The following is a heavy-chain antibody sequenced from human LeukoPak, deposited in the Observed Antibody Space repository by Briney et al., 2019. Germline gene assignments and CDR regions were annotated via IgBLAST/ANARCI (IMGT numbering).Heavy chain of an antibody. J-gene: IGHJ4*02. D-gene: IGHD3-16*01. Sequence: SQTLSRTRIISGGSLSGYYWRWIPQSPGKGLWCIGYITYTGSTDNDPSLTSRVTISVDTSMNQFSLRLNSVTAAHTAVYYCARSYSFEYVWEYWGQGTPVTVSS. V-gene: IGHV4-59*01. CDR2: ITYTGST. CDR3: ARSYSFEYVWEY. CDR1: GGSLSGYY.